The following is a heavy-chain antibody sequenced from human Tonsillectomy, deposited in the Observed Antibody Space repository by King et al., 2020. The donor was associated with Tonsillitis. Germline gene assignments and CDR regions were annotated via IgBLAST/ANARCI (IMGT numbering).Heavy chain of an antibody. CDR2: IYWNDDK. CDR1: GFSLNTSEVS. Sequence: TLKESGPTLVKPTQTLTLTCTFSGFSLNTSEVSVGWIRQPPGKALECLALIYWNDDKRYSPSVKNRVTITKDTSKNQVVLARTNMDPVDAGTYYCAHSGVPAAGGDAFDIWGPGTMVTVS. J-gene: IGHJ3*02. D-gene: IGHD6-13*01. CDR3: AHSGVPAAGGDAFDI. V-gene: IGHV2-5*01.